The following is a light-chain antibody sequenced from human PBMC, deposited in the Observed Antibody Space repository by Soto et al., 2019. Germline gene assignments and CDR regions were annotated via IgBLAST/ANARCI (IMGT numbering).Light chain of an antibody. V-gene: IGKV3-15*01. CDR3: QQYNKWPLT. CDR1: QSLTSY. J-gene: IGKJ4*01. Sequence: EILLTPSPATLSESPGDTAPLSCRASQSLTSYLAWYQQKPDQAPRLLIYGISTRATDIPARFSGSGSGTEFTLTISSLQSEDFAVYYCQQYNKWPLTFGGGTKVDIK. CDR2: GIS.